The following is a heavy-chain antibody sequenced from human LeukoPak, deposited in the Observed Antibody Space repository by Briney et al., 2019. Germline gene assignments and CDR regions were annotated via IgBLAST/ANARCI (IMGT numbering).Heavy chain of an antibody. CDR3: ARVTPYNWFDP. CDR1: GFTFSDYY. Sequence: GGSLRLSCAASGFTFSDYYMSWLRQAPGKGLEWVSYISSSGNTIFYADSVEGRFTISRDNAKNSLYLQMNSLRAEDTAVYYCARVTPYNWFDPWGQGTLVPVSS. V-gene: IGHV3-11*01. D-gene: IGHD2-15*01. J-gene: IGHJ5*02. CDR2: ISSSGNTI.